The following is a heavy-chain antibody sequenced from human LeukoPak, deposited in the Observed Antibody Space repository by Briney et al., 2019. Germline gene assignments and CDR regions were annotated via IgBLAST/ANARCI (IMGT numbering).Heavy chain of an antibody. CDR1: GLTFEDYA. CDR2: ISWNSGSI. J-gene: IGHJ4*02. CDR3: AGGNGFLEWLNTPYDY. Sequence: GGSLRLSCAASGLTFEDYAMHWVRQAPGKGLEWVSGISWNSGSIGYADSVKGRFTISRDNAENSLYLQMNSLRAEDTAVYYCAGGNGFLEWLNTPYDYWGQGTLVTVSS. D-gene: IGHD3-3*01. V-gene: IGHV3-9*01.